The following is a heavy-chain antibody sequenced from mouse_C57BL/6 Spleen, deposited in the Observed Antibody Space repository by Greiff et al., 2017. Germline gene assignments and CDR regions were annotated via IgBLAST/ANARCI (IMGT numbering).Heavy chain of an antibody. CDR3: ARDYDYEHYAMDY. D-gene: IGHD2-4*01. CDR2: INPYNGDT. CDR1: GYSFTGYF. J-gene: IGHJ4*01. Sequence: EVMLVESGPELVKPGASVKISCKASGYSFTGYFMNWVKQSHGKSLEWIGRINPYNGDTFYNQKFKGKATLTVDKSSSTAHMELLSLTSEDFAVYYCARDYDYEHYAMDYWGQGTSVTVSS. V-gene: IGHV1-37*01.